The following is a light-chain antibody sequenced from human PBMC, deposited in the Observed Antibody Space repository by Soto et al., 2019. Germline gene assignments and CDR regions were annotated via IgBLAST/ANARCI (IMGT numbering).Light chain of an antibody. Sequence: EIVLTQSPATLSLSPGERATLSCRASQSVKNYLAWYQQKPGQAPRLLIYDASNRATGIPARFSGSGSGTDFTLTISSLEPEDSAVYYCQQRSNWPPVTFGGGTKVGIK. CDR3: QQRSNWPPVT. CDR1: QSVKNY. CDR2: DAS. V-gene: IGKV3-11*01. J-gene: IGKJ4*01.